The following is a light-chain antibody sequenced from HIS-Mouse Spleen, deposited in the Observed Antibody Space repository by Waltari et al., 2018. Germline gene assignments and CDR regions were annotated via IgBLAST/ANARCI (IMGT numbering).Light chain of an antibody. Sequence: DIQMNQSPSSLSASVGDRVTITCQASQDISNYLNWYQQKPGKAPKLLIYDASNLETGVPSRFSGSGSGTDFTFTISSLQPEDIATYYCQQYDNLLTFGGGTKVESK. CDR2: DAS. V-gene: IGKV1-33*01. CDR1: QDISNY. J-gene: IGKJ4*01. CDR3: QQYDNLLT.